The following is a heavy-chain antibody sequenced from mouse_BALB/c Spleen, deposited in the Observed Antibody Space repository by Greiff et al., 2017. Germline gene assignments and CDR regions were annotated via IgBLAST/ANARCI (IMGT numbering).Heavy chain of an antibody. V-gene: IGHV2-2*02. CDR3: ARRGSPYAMDY. CDR1: GFSLTSYG. CDR2: IWSGGST. J-gene: IGHJ4*01. Sequence: QVQLQQSGPGLVQPSQSLSITCTVSGFSLTSYGVYWVRQSPGKGLEWLGVIWSGGSTDYNAAFISRLSISKDNSKSQVFFKMNSLQANDTAIYYCARRGSPYAMDYWGQGTSVTVSS.